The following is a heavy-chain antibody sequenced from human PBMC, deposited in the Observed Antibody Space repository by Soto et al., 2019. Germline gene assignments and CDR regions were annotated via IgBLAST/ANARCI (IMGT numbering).Heavy chain of an antibody. J-gene: IGHJ4*02. D-gene: IGHD7-27*01. CDR2: ISFEGIIQ. CDR1: GFTFSNYG. CDR3: ARDPKTSGGQHWAFNYFDS. Sequence: GGSLRLSCAASGFTFSNYGMQWVRQAPGKGLEWVAVISFEGIIQLYADSVKGRFTITRDNSKSTLYLQVDSLRPEDAAVYYCARDPKTSGGQHWAFNYFDSWGQGTLVTVSS. V-gene: IGHV3-30*03.